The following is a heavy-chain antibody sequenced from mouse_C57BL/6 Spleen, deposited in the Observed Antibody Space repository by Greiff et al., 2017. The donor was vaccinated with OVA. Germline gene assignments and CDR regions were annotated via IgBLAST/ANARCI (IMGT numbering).Heavy chain of an antibody. Sequence: VQLQQSGPGMVKPSQSLSLTCTVTGYSITSGYDWHWIRHFPGNKLEWMGYISYSGSTNYNPSLKSRISITHDTSKNHFFLKLNSVTTEDTATYYCARDRAYDGYYVGYFDVWGTGTTVTVSS. J-gene: IGHJ1*03. CDR2: ISYSGST. CDR1: GYSITSGYD. D-gene: IGHD2-3*01. V-gene: IGHV3-1*01. CDR3: ARDRAYDGYYVGYFDV.